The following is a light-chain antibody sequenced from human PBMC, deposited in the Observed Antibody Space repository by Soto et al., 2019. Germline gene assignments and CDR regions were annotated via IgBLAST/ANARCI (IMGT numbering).Light chain of an antibody. J-gene: IGKJ1*01. CDR3: QQYGNSLPWT. Sequence: EIVLTQSPGTLSLSPGERATLSCRASQSVSSSYLAWYQQNPGQPPRLLISGASSRAPGIPDRFSGSGSGTDFALTISRLEPEDFAVYYCQQYGNSLPWTFGQGTKVE. CDR1: QSVSSSY. V-gene: IGKV3-20*01. CDR2: GAS.